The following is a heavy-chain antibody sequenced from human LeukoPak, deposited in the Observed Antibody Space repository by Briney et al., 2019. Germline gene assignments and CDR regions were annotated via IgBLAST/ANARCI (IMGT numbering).Heavy chain of an antibody. CDR2: ISYHARDQ. J-gene: IGHJ4*02. V-gene: IGHV3-30*04. Sequence: GGSLRLSCAASGFTFSDHAMHWVRQAPGKGLEWVTVISYHARDQFYADSVKGRFTVSRDNSRNILYLQMNSLRVEDSAVYYCAAQPCINGICYLDYWGQGALVTVSS. CDR1: GFTFSDHA. CDR3: AAQPCINGICYLDY. D-gene: IGHD2-8*01.